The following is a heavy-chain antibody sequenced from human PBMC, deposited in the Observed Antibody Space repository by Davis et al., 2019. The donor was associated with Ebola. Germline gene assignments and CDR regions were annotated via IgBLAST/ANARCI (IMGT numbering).Heavy chain of an antibody. Sequence: GESLKISCAASGFTFSSYSMNWVRQAPGKGLEWVSSISSSSSYIYYADSVKRRFTISRDNAKNSLYLQMNSLRDEDTAVYYCARDRRDGYNPFDYWGQGTLVTVSS. D-gene: IGHD5-24*01. J-gene: IGHJ4*02. V-gene: IGHV3-21*01. CDR3: ARDRRDGYNPFDY. CDR2: ISSSSSYI. CDR1: GFTFSSYS.